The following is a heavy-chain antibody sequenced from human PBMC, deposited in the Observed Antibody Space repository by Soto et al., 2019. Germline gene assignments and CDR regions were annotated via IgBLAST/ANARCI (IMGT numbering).Heavy chain of an antibody. CDR3: ARGGKYCTTGVCSFYGMAV. J-gene: IGHJ6*02. D-gene: IGHD2-8*01. CDR2: ISAYNGNT. CDR1: GYTFTSYG. V-gene: IGHV1-18*01. Sequence: QVQLVQSGAEVKKPGASVKVSCRASGYTFTSYGISWVRQAPGQGLEWMGWISAYNGNTNYAQKFQGRVTMTTDTSTSTAYMELRSLRSDDTAVYYCARGGKYCTTGVCSFYGMAVWGQGTTVTVSS.